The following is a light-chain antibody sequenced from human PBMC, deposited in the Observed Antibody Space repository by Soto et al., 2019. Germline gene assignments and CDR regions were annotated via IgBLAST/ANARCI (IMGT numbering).Light chain of an antibody. CDR2: EGI. J-gene: IGLJ2*01. Sequence: QSALTQPASVSASPGQSITISCTGTSSDVGSYNFVSWYQQHPGKAPKLIIYEGIKRPSGVSNRFSASKSDNTASLTISGLQAEDESDYYCCSYAGGTTSYVVFGRGTKLTVL. CDR3: CSYAGGTTSYVV. CDR1: SSDVGSYNF. V-gene: IGLV2-23*01.